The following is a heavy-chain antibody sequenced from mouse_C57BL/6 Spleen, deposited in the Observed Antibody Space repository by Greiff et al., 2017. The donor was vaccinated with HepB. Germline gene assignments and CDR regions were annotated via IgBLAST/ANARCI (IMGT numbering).Heavy chain of an antibody. CDR2: IDPSDSYT. CDR1: GYTFTSYW. V-gene: IGHV1-69*01. J-gene: IGHJ3*01. CDR3: ARYANWEACFAY. Sequence: VQLQQPGAELVMPGASVKLSCKASGYTFTSYWMHWVKQRPGQGLEWIGEIDPSDSYTNYNQKFKGKSTLTVDKSSSTAYMQLSSLTSEDSAVYYCARYANWEACFAYWGQGTLVTVSA. D-gene: IGHD4-1*01.